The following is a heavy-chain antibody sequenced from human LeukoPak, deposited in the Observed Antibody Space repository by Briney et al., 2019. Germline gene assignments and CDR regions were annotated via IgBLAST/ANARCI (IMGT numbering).Heavy chain of an antibody. CDR1: GYTFTNYG. D-gene: IGHD4-11*01. J-gene: IGHJ4*02. CDR3: ARGPLNYSNLDY. V-gene: IGHV1-69*13. CDR2: IIPIFGTA. Sequence: SVKVSCKASGYTFTNYGISWVRQAPGQGLEWMGGIIPIFGTANYAQKFQGRVTITADESTSTAYMELSSLRSEDTAVYYCARGPLNYSNLDYWGQGTLVTVSS.